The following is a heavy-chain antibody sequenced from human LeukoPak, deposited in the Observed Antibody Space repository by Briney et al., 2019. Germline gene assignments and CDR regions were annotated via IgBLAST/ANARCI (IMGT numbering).Heavy chain of an antibody. D-gene: IGHD6-19*01. CDR3: ARGDTVTGTFDY. V-gene: IGHV4-4*07. J-gene: IGHJ4*02. CDR1: GGSISSYY. Sequence: PSETLSLTCTASGGSISSYYWSWVRQPAGKALEWIGRIYTSGTTSYNPSLKSRVTISVDTSKNHFSLKLTSVTAADTAVYYCARGDTVTGTFDYWGQGALVTVSS. CDR2: IYTSGTT.